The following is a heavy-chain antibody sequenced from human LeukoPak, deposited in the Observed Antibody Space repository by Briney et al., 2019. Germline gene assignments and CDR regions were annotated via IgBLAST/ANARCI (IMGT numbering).Heavy chain of an antibody. J-gene: IGHJ3*02. V-gene: IGHV4-31*03. Sequence: PSETLSLTCTVSGGSISSGGYYWSWIRQHPGEGLEWIGYIYYSGSTYYNPSLKSRVTISVDTSKNQFSLKLSSVTAADTAVYYCATASIAARPGAFDIWGQGTMVTVSS. CDR3: ATASIAARPGAFDI. CDR2: IYYSGST. D-gene: IGHD6-6*01. CDR1: GGSISSGGYY.